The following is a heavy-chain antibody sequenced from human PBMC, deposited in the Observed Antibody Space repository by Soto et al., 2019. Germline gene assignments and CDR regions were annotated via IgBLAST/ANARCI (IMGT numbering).Heavy chain of an antibody. D-gene: IGHD6-6*01. CDR1: GYSLTSGYH. CDR2: IYHSGTT. J-gene: IGHJ4*02. V-gene: IGHV4-38-2*01. Sequence: SETLSLTCGVSGYSLTSGYHCGCIRQPPGKGLEWIGTIYHSGTTYYNPSLMSRATMSVDTSKNQFSLKVTSATAAETAVYFCVRVYGRSSCFFDSWGQGTLVTVSS. CDR3: VRVYGRSSCFFDS.